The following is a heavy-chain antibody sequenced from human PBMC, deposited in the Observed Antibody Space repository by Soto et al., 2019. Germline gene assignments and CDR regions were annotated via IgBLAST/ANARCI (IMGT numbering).Heavy chain of an antibody. D-gene: IGHD6-19*01. J-gene: IGHJ6*02. CDR3: ARDKGLTMAGTLLFFGMDV. V-gene: IGHV3-48*02. CDR1: GFTLGSYG. Sequence: EVQLVESGGGLMQPGGSLSLSCTASGFTLGSYGMNLVRQAPGKWWDWVSNITNSRSTKYYADSVKGRFTISRDNAKYSLYLQINSLRDEETAVYYCARDKGLTMAGTLLFFGMDVWGPGTTVTVSS. CDR2: ITNSRSTK.